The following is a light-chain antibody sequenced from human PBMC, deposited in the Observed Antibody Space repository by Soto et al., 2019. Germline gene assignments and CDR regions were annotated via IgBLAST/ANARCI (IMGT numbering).Light chain of an antibody. Sequence: DIVMTQSPDSLAVSLGERATINCKSSQSVLYSSNNQNYLAWYQQKSGQPPKLLIYWASTRESGVPDRFSGSGSGTDFTLTISSLHAEDVAVYYCQQYYSAPWMFGQGTKVDIK. CDR1: QSVLYSSNNQNY. V-gene: IGKV4-1*01. CDR2: WAS. CDR3: QQYYSAPWM. J-gene: IGKJ1*01.